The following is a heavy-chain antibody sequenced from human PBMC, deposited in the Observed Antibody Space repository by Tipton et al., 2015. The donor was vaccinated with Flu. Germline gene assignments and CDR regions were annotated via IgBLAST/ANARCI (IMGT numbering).Heavy chain of an antibody. V-gene: IGHV4-34*01. Sequence: TLSLTCAVYGGSFSGYYWSWIRQPPGKGLEWIGEINHSGSTNYNPSLKSRVTISVDTSKNQFSLKLSSVTAADTAVYYCARGRGYYDFWNPLSGGDWFDPWGQGTLVTVSS. CDR3: ARGRGYYDFWNPLSGGDWFDP. CDR2: INHSGST. CDR1: GGSFSGYY. J-gene: IGHJ5*02. D-gene: IGHD3-3*01.